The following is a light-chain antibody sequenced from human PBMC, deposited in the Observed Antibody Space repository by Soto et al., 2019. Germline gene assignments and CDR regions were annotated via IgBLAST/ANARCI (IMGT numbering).Light chain of an antibody. J-gene: IGKJ2*01. V-gene: IGKV3-20*01. CDR3: QQYGSSPYT. Sequence: EIVLTQSPGTLSLSPGERATLSCRASQSVSSSYLAWYQQKPGQAPRLLIYGASSRATGVPARFSGSGSGTDFTLTISRLEPEDCAVYYCQQYGSSPYTFGQGTKLEIK. CDR1: QSVSSSY. CDR2: GAS.